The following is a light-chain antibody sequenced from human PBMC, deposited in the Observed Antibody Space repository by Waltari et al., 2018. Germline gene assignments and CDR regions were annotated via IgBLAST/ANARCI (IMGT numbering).Light chain of an antibody. J-gene: IGKJ4*01. CDR1: QSVSSIY. CDR2: GAS. Sequence: EIVLTQSPGTLSLSPGERATLSCRASQSVSSIYLAWYQQKPGQTPSLLIYGASSRATGIPDRFSGSGSGTDFTLTISRLEPEDSAVYYCQQYVSSPLTFGGGTKVEIK. CDR3: QQYVSSPLT. V-gene: IGKV3-20*01.